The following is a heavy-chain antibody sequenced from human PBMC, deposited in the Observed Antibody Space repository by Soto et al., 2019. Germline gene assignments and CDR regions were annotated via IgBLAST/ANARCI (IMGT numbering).Heavy chain of an antibody. CDR3: AREKYSSSFHYYYGMDV. V-gene: IGHV3-33*01. CDR2: IWYDGSNK. D-gene: IGHD6-13*01. CDR1: GFTFSSYG. Sequence: QPGGSLRLSCAASGFTFSSYGMHWVRQAPGKGLEWVAVIWYDGSNKYYADSVKGRFTISRDNSKNTLYLQMNSLRAEDTAVYYCAREKYSSSFHYYYGMDVWGQGTTVTVSS. J-gene: IGHJ6*02.